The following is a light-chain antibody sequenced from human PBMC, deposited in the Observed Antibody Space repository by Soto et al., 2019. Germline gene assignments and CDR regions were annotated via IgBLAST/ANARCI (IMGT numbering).Light chain of an antibody. Sequence: DLQMTQSPSTLSASVGDRVTITCRASQSISTWLAWYQQEPGKAPKLLIHKASSLQSGVPSRFSGSGSGTDFTLTISSLHPDDFATYYCQQYNSYSPTFGQGTRLEIK. CDR1: QSISTW. J-gene: IGKJ1*01. V-gene: IGKV1-5*03. CDR3: QQYNSYSPT. CDR2: KAS.